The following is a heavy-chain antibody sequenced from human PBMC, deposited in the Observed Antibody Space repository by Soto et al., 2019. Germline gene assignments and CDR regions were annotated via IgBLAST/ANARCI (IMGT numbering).Heavy chain of an antibody. CDR2: IFYSGNT. Sequence: SETLSLTCTVSGGFVSSGGYYWNWIRQRPGKGLEWIGYIFYSGNTYYSPSLKSRVSISQDTSKNQFSLKLTSVTAADTAVYYCARDSGPDEIVHDGSAISEHDTLVLDS. CDR1: GGFVSSGGYY. V-gene: IGHV4-31*03. CDR3: ARDSGPDEIVHDGSAISEHDTLVLDS. J-gene: IGHJ5*01. D-gene: IGHD2-2*01.